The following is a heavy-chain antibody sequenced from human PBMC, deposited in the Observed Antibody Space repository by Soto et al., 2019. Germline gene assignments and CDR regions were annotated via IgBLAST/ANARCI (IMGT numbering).Heavy chain of an antibody. D-gene: IGHD6-13*01. CDR3: AIRGGFRAAAGRSGAFGI. V-gene: IGHV4-59*01. CDR1: GGSISSYY. CDR2: IYYSGST. J-gene: IGHJ3*02. Sequence: SETLSLTCTVSGGSISSYYWSWIRQPPGKGLEWIGYIYYSGSTNYNPSLKSRVTISVDTSKNQFSLKLSSVTAADTAVYYCAIRGGFRAAAGRSGAFGIWGQGTMVTVSS.